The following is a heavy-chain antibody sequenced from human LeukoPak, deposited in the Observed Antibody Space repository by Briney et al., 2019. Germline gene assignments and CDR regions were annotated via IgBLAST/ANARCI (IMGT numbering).Heavy chain of an antibody. D-gene: IGHD1-26*01. CDR3: VTGPRADGSLDY. CDR1: GYTFTDYY. J-gene: IGHJ4*02. Sequence: RASVKVSCKVSGYTFTDYYMHWVQQAPGKGLEWMGLVDPVDCETIYADKFQGRVTITADTFTDTAYMELSSLRSEDTAVYYCVTGPRADGSLDYWGQGTLVTVSS. V-gene: IGHV1-69-2*01. CDR2: VDPVDCET.